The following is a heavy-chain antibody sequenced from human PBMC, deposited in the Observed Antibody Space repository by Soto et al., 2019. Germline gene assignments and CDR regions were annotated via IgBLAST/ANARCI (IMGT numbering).Heavy chain of an antibody. CDR2: INANGGNT. CDR3: AREHYDSSGYYSPRFCFYY. D-gene: IGHD3-22*01. V-gene: IGHV1-46*01. Sequence: GASVKVSCKASGYTFTSYGISWVRQAPGQGLEWMGIINANGGNTSYAQKFQGRVTMTRDTSTSTVYMELSSLRSEDTAVYYCAREHYDSSGYYSPRFCFYYWGQGTLVTAPQ. CDR1: GYTFTSYG. J-gene: IGHJ4*02.